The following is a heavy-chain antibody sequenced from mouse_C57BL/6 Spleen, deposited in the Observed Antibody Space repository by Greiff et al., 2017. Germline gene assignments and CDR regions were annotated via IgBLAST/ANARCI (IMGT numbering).Heavy chain of an antibody. D-gene: IGHD1-1*01. J-gene: IGHJ1*03. CDR1: GFSLTSYA. CDR3: ARNYNGSSYLWYFDV. V-gene: IGHV2-9-1*01. Sequence: VQGVESGPGLVAPSQSLSITCTVSGFSLTSYAISWVRQPPGKGLEWLGVIWTGGGTNYNSALKSRLSISKDNSKSQVFLKMNSLQTDDTARYYCARNYNGSSYLWYFDVWGTGTTVTVSS. CDR2: IWTGGGT.